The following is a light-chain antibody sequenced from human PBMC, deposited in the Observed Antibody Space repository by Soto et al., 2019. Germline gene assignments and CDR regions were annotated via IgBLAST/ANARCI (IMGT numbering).Light chain of an antibody. CDR1: NSNIGAGYD. J-gene: IGLJ2*01. CDR3: QSYDSSLSGSV. V-gene: IGLV1-40*01. CDR2: ENS. Sequence: QSVLTQPPSVSGAPGQRVTISCTGSNSNIGAGYDVHWYQQLPGTAPKLLIYENSNRPSGVPHRFSGSKSGTSASLAITGLQAEDEADYYCQSYDSSLSGSVFGGGTKLTVL.